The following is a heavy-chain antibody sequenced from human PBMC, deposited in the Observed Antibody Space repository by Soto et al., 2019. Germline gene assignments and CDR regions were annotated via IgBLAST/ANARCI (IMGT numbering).Heavy chain of an antibody. CDR1: GGSISSGDYY. D-gene: IGHD3-10*01. CDR2: IYYSGSN. J-gene: IGHJ4*02. V-gene: IGHV4-30-4*01. CDR3: ASFGEFASPYYFDY. Sequence: SETLSLTATVSGGSISSGDYYWSWIRQPPGKGLEWIGYIYYSGSNYYNPSLKSRVTISVDTSKNQFSRKLSSVTAADTAVYYCASFGEFASPYYFDYWGQGTLVTVSS.